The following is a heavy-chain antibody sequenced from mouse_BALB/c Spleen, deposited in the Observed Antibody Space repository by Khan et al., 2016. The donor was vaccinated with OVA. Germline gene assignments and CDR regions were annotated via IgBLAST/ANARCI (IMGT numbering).Heavy chain of an antibody. V-gene: IGHV2-6-7*01. D-gene: IGHD1-2*01. Sequence: QVQLKQSGPGLVAPSQSLSITCTVSGFSLTDYGVNWVRQPPGKGLEWLGMIWGDGSTDYNSAHNSRLSISKDNTTSQVFLKMISLQTDDSARYYCARELRLGGFAYWGQGTLVTVSA. CDR2: IWGDGST. CDR3: ARELRLGGFAY. J-gene: IGHJ3*01. CDR1: GFSLTDYG.